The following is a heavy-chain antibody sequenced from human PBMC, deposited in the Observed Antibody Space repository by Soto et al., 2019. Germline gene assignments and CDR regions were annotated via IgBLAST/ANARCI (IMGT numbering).Heavy chain of an antibody. CDR2: IRTKADSYAT. J-gene: IGHJ4*02. CDR1: GFTFSGSA. V-gene: IGHV3-73*01. Sequence: GGSPRLSCAASGFTFSGSAMHWVRQASGKGLEWVGRIRTKADSYATAYAVSVKGRFTISRDDPKNTVYLQMNSLKTEDTAVYYCIRQEYSGTYGPPDYWGQGALVTVSS. CDR3: IRQEYSGTYGPPDY. D-gene: IGHD1-26*01.